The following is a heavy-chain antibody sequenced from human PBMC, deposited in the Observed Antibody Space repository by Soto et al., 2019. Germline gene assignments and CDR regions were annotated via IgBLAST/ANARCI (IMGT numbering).Heavy chain of an antibody. CDR1: GFTFSSYG. J-gene: IGHJ5*02. D-gene: IGHD5-12*01. CDR3: AKVCYEDWFDP. V-gene: IGHV3-30*18. CDR2: ISYDGSNK. Sequence: QVQLVESGGGVVQPGRSLRLSCAASGFTFSSYGMHWVRQAPGKGLEWVAVISYDGSNKYYADSVKGRFTISRDNSKNTLYLQMNSLRAEDTAVYYCAKVCYEDWFDPWGQGTLVTVSS.